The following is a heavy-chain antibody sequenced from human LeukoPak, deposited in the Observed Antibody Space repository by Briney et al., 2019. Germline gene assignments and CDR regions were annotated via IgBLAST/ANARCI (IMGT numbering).Heavy chain of an antibody. CDR2: IIPIFGTA. V-gene: IGHV1-69*05. Sequence: SSVTVTLKSSGCTFSSYAISWLRQAPAQGLEWMGGIIPIFGTANYAQKFQGRVTITTDESTSTAYMELSSLRSEDTAVYYCARDASVSVVVPAAPDAFDIWGQGTMVTVSS. CDR1: GCTFSSYA. CDR3: ARDASVSVVVPAAPDAFDI. D-gene: IGHD2-2*01. J-gene: IGHJ3*02.